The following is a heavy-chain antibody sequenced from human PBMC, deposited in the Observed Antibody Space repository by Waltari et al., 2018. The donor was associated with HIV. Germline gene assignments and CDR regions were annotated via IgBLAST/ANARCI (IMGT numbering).Heavy chain of an antibody. Sequence: QVQLQESGPGLVKPSQTLSLTCTVSGGSISSVTYYWSWIRQHPGKGLEWIGYIHYSATTYYNPSLKSRVTISRDTSKNQVSLKLSSVTAADTAVYYCARQDGASVGGDYYYYAMDVWGQGTTVTVSS. CDR3: ARQDGASVGGDYYYYAMDV. D-gene: IGHD1-26*01. J-gene: IGHJ6*02. CDR1: GGSISSVTYY. CDR2: IHYSATT. V-gene: IGHV4-31*03.